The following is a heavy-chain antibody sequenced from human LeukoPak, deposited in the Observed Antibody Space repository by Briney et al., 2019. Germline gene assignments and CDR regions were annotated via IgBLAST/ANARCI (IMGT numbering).Heavy chain of an antibody. D-gene: IGHD3-10*02. Sequence: GGSLRLSCTGSGFRFGGCALSWVRQAPGKGLEWVGFIRSKALYGTSEYAASVEGRFSISRDDSNSVAYLQMNSLKTEDTAVYFCVRESVRDYYFDYWGQGTLVTVSS. CDR3: VRESVRDYYFDY. J-gene: IGHJ4*02. CDR1: GFRFGGCA. CDR2: IRSKALYGTS. V-gene: IGHV3-49*04.